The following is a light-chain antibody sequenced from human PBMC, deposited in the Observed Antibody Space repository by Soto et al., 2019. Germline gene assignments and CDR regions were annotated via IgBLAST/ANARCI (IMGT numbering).Light chain of an antibody. CDR1: QSINTY. V-gene: IGKV3D-11*02. CDR2: DAS. J-gene: IGKJ5*01. CDR3: QQRRSWQVT. Sequence: LTQSPATLSLSPGEGATLSCRASQSINTYLAWYQQKPGQAPRLLIYDASKRATGIPARFSGSGSGTNFTLTISSLEPEDFAVYYCQQRRSWQVTFGQGTRLEIK.